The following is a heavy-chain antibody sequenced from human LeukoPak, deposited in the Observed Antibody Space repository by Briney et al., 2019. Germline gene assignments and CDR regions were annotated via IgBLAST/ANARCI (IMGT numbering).Heavy chain of an antibody. CDR1: GGSISSYY. D-gene: IGHD3-3*01. J-gene: IGHJ5*02. CDR2: IYTSGST. CDR3: ARGIDFWRGPDFPRIWFDP. V-gene: IGHV4-4*07. Sequence: SETLSLTCTVSGGSISSYYWSWIRQPAGKGLEWIERIYTSGSTNYNPSLKSRVTMSVDTSKNQFSLKLSSVTAADTTMYYCARGIDFWRGPDFPRIWFDPWGQGTLVTVSS.